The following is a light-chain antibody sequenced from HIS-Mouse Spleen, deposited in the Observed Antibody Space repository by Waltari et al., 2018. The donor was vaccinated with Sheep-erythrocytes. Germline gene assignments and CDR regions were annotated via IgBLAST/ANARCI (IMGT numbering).Light chain of an antibody. CDR2: QDS. J-gene: IGLJ2*01. V-gene: IGLV3-10*01. CDR3: YSTDSSGNHSV. CDR1: KLGDKY. Sequence: SYELTQPPSVSVSPGQTASITCSGDKLGDKYPCWYNQKPGQSPVLVIYQDSKRPSGIPERFSGSSSGTMATLTISGAQVEDEADYYCYSTDSSGNHSVFGGGTKLTVL.